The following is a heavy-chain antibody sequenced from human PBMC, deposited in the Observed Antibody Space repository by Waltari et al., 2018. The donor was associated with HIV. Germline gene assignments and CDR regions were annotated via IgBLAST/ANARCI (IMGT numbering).Heavy chain of an antibody. CDR1: GGSISRGYYY. J-gene: IGHJ2*01. Sequence: QVQLRESGPGLVKPPQTLSLTCPVSGGSISRGYYYWRCIRQPAGKGLEWIGRVYTSGSTNYNPSLKSRVTISVDTSNNQFSLKLSSVTAADTAVYYCARALDYYESGSFPWWFFDLWGRGTLVTVTS. D-gene: IGHD3-10*01. V-gene: IGHV4-61*02. CDR3: ARALDYYESGSFPWWFFDL. CDR2: VYTSGST.